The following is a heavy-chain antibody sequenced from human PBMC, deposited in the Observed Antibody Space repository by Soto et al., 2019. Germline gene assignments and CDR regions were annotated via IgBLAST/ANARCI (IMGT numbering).Heavy chain of an antibody. CDR2: IYYTGDT. V-gene: IGHV4-59*01. Sequence: PSETLSLTCSVSGSSISRFYWTWIRQSPGKGLEWIGYIYYTGDTKYNPSLKSRVTISLDTSKNQFSLRMISVTAADTAMYYCARGVAGSGSYYNTGFEHWGQGTQVTVS. CDR3: ARGVAGSGSYYNTGFEH. J-gene: IGHJ4*02. CDR1: GSSISRFY. D-gene: IGHD3-10*01.